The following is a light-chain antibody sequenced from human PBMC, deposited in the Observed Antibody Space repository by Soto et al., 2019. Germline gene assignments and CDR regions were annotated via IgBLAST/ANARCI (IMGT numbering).Light chain of an antibody. CDR3: SSYTGRNDLGV. CDR2: EVT. V-gene: IGLV2-8*01. CDR1: SSDVGAYNH. Sequence: QSVLTQPPSASGALGQSVTISCTGTSSDVGAYNHVSWYQQHPGKAPKLLIHEVTKRPSGVPDRFSGSKSVNTAFLTVSGLQAEDEADYYCSSYTGRNDLGVFGGGTKVTVL. J-gene: IGLJ2*01.